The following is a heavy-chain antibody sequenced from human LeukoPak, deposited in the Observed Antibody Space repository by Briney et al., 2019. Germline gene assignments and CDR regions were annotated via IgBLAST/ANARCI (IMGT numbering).Heavy chain of an antibody. V-gene: IGHV3-7*01. CDR3: ASSTGYYDFWSGYYTSLSDYYGMDV. D-gene: IGHD3-3*01. Sequence: DSVKGRFTISRDNAKNSLYLQMNSLRAEDTAVYYCASSTGYYDFWSGYYTSLSDYYGMDVWGQGTTVTVSS. J-gene: IGHJ6*02.